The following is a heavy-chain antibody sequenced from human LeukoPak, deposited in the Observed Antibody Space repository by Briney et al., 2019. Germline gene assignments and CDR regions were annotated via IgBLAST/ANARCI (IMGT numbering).Heavy chain of an antibody. J-gene: IGHJ4*02. CDR2: IRSKAYGGTT. CDR3: TRDRSRGLMITFGGVFDY. V-gene: IGHV3-49*03. Sequence: PPGGSLRLSCTASGFTFGDYAMSWFRQAPGKGLEGVGFIRSKAYGGTTEYAASVKGRFTISRDDSKSIAYLQMNSLKTEDTAVYYCTRDRSRGLMITFGGVFDYWGQGTLVTVSS. D-gene: IGHD3-16*01. CDR1: GFTFGDYA.